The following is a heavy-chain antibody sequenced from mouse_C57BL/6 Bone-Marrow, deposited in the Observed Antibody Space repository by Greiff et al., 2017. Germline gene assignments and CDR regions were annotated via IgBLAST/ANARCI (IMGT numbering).Heavy chain of an antibody. CDR2: ISYDGSN. CDR3: ARGGLPYAMDY. CDR1: GYSITSGYY. D-gene: IGHD2-2*01. V-gene: IGHV3-6*01. Sequence: EVQLVESGPGLVNPSQSLSLTCSVPGYSITSGYYWNWIRQFPGNKLEWMGYISYDGSNNYNPSLKNRISITRDTSKNQLFLKLNSVTTEDTATYYCARGGLPYAMDYGGQGTSVTVSS. J-gene: IGHJ4*01.